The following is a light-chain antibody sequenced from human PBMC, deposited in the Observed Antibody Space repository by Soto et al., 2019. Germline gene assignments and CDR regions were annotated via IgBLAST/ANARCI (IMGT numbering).Light chain of an antibody. CDR3: QVWDSSSDHYV. V-gene: IGLV3-21*04. CDR1: NIGSKS. J-gene: IGLJ1*01. Sequence: SYELTQPPSVSVAPGKTARITCGGHNIGSKSVHWYQQRPGQSPILVIDHDSDRPSGIPERFSGSNSENTATLTISRVEAGDEADYYCQVWDSSSDHYVFGTGTKVTVL. CDR2: HDS.